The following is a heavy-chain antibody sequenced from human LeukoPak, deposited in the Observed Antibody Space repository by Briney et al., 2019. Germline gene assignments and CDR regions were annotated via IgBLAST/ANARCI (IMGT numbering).Heavy chain of an antibody. V-gene: IGHV3-13*01. CDR2: IGTAGDT. CDR3: ARGRTYSSGLYFDY. Sequence: PGGSLRLSCAASGFTFSSYDMHWVRQATGKGLEWVSAIGTAGDTYYPGSVKGRFTISRENAKNSLYLQTNSLRAGDTAVYYCARGRTYSSGLYFDYWGQGTLVTVSS. D-gene: IGHD6-19*01. CDR1: GFTFSSYD. J-gene: IGHJ4*02.